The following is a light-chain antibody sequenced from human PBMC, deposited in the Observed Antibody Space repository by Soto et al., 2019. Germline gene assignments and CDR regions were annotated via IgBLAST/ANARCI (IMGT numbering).Light chain of an antibody. J-gene: IGKJ1*01. CDR3: QHYNYWPPKT. Sequence: EIVMMQSPATLSVSPGERTTLSCRASQSVGNNLAWYQQKPGQAPRLLIYGAYTRATGIPARFSGSGSGTDFTLTISSLQSEDFAVYYCQHYNYWPPKTFGQGTKVEMK. CDR2: GAY. V-gene: IGKV3-15*01. CDR1: QSVGNN.